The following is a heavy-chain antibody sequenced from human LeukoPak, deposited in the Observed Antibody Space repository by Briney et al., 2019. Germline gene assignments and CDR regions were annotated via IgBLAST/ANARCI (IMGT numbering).Heavy chain of an antibody. J-gene: IGHJ4*02. CDR2: IDWDDDK. V-gene: IGHV2-70*04. CDR1: GFSLSTSGMR. CDR3: ARDRQSGPFDY. Sequence: SGPTLVNPTQTLTLTCTFSGFSLSTSGMRVSWIRQPPGKALEWLARIDWDDDKFYSTSLKTRLTISKDTSKNRVVLTMTNMDPVDTATYYCARDRQSGPFDYWGQGTLVTVSS.